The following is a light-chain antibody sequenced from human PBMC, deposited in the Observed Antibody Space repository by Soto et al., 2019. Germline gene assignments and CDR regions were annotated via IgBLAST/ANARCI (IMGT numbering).Light chain of an antibody. V-gene: IGLV1-47*01. Sequence: QSVLTQPPSASGTPGQRVTISCSGSSSNIGSKYVYWYQQLPGTAPILLLGRNNQRPSGVPDRFSGSKSGTSASLAIRGQRADDEPGEYCAAWDDSLIGPVFGGGTQLTVL. CDR1: SSNIGSKY. CDR3: AAWDDSLIGPV. J-gene: IGLJ7*01. CDR2: RNN.